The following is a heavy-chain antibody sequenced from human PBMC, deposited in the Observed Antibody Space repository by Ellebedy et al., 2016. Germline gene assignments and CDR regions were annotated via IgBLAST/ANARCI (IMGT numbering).Heavy chain of an antibody. CDR3: ARGGYSSGWNA. CDR1: GGSISSSSYY. V-gene: IGHV4-39*07. CDR2: IYYSGST. D-gene: IGHD6-19*01. Sequence: SETLSLTXTVSGGSISSSSYYWGWIRQPPGKGLEWIGSIYYSGSTYYNPSLKSRVTISVDTSKNQFSLKLSSVTAADTAVYYCARGGYSSGWNAWGQGTLVTVSS. J-gene: IGHJ5*02.